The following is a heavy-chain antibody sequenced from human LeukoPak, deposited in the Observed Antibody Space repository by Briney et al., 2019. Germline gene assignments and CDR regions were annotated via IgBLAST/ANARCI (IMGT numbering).Heavy chain of an antibody. CDR3: ARDRATAGQTDAYDI. Sequence: PSETLSLTCAVSGGSISTTNWWSWVRQPPGKGLEWIGEIYHTGSTNYKPSPKSRVTISVDKSKNQFSLRLSSVTAADTAVYYCARDRATAGQTDAYDIWGQGTMVTVSS. CDR2: IYHTGST. D-gene: IGHD6-13*01. J-gene: IGHJ3*02. CDR1: GGSISTTNW. V-gene: IGHV4-4*02.